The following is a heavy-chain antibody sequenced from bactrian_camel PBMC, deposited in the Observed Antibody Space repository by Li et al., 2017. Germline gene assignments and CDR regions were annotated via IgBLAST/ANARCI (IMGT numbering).Heavy chain of an antibody. D-gene: IGHD5*01. J-gene: IGHJ6*01. CDR1: GITYSHYS. Sequence: VQLVESGGGSVQAGGSLRLSCAASGITYSHYSMAWFRQAPGQERQGVASIDSDGNPSYSESVRGRFTISRDNAKSTLYLQMSSLKPEDTAMYYCAADRKLWVGYPYPADFGYWGQGTQVTVS. CDR3: AADRKLWVGYPYPADFGY. V-gene: IGHV3S53*01. CDR2: IDSDGNP.